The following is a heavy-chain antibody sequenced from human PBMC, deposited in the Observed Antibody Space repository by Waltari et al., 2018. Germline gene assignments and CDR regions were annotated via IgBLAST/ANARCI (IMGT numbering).Heavy chain of an antibody. V-gene: IGHV4-34*01. CDR1: GGSFSGYY. Sequence: QVQLQQWGAGLLKPSETLSLTCAVYGGSFSGYYWSWIRPPPGKGLEWIGEINHSGSTNYNPSLNSRVTISVDTSKNQFSLKLSSVTAADTAVYYCARGRKGSGSYYRGYYYYGMDVWGQGTTVTVSS. D-gene: IGHD3-10*01. CDR3: ARGRKGSGSYYRGYYYYGMDV. J-gene: IGHJ6*02. CDR2: INHSGST.